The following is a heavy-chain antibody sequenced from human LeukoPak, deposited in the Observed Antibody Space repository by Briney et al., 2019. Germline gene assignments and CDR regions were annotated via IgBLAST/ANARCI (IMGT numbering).Heavy chain of an antibody. V-gene: IGHV4-34*01. J-gene: IGHJ6*02. D-gene: IGHD4-17*01. CDR3: ARAPPGGDYFYYGMDV. CDR2: INHSGST. Sequence: SETLSLTCAVYGGSFSGYYWSWIRQPPGKGLEWIGEINHSGSTNYNPSLKSRVTMSVDTSKNQFSLKLSSVTAADTAVYYCARAPPGGDYFYYGMDVWGQGTTVTVSS. CDR1: GGSFSGYY.